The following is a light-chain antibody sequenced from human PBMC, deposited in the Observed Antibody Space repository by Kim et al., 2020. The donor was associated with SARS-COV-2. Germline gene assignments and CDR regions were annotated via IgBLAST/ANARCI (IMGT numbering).Light chain of an antibody. CDR3: QHRKTWPVT. V-gene: IGKV3-11*01. Sequence: LSPGERATLPCRASQSVNNYLDWYQQKPGQAPRLLLYDVSNRATGIPARFSGSGSGTDFTLTISSLEPEDSAVYYCQHRKTWPVTFGGGTKVDIK. CDR2: DVS. CDR1: QSVNNY. J-gene: IGKJ4*01.